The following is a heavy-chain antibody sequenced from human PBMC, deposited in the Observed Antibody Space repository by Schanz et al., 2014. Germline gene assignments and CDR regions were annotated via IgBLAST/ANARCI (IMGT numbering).Heavy chain of an antibody. J-gene: IGHJ4*02. V-gene: IGHV3-48*01. Sequence: EVQLVESGGGLIQPGGSLRLSCAASGFGFSSYSMNWVRQAPGKGLEWVSYISGSSRTIYYADSMKGRFTVSRDNAENALYLQMNSLRAEDTAVYYCARDHTTESYYSAGPPIDYWGQGTLXTVSS. CDR2: ISGSSRTI. CDR3: ARDHTTESYYSAGPPIDY. CDR1: GFGFSSYS. D-gene: IGHD1-26*01.